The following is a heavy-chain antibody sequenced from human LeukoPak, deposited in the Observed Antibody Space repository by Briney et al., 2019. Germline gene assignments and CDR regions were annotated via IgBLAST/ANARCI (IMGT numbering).Heavy chain of an antibody. Sequence: GESLKISCKGSGYSFPTYWIGWVRQMPGKGLEWMGIIYPGDSDTRYSPSFEGEVTISADKSISTAYLQWSSLTASDTAMYYCARSGTIATRRNYIDYWGQGTLVTVSS. CDR1: GYSFPTYW. J-gene: IGHJ4*02. D-gene: IGHD6-6*01. V-gene: IGHV5-51*01. CDR2: IYPGDSDT. CDR3: ARSGTIATRRNYIDY.